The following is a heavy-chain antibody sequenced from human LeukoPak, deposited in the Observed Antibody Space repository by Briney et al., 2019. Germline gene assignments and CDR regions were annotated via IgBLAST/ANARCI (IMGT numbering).Heavy chain of an antibody. CDR1: GGTFSSYD. V-gene: IGHV1-69*06. Sequence: ASVKVSCMASGGTFSSYDISWVRQAPGQGLEWMGGIMPMFGKANYAQKFQGGVTTTADKATSTAYMELSSLRSEDTAVYYCAGGRTDIVVVPATLRNYYFDYWGQGTLVTVSS. J-gene: IGHJ4*02. CDR2: IMPMFGKA. CDR3: AGGRTDIVVVPATLRNYYFDY. D-gene: IGHD2-2*01.